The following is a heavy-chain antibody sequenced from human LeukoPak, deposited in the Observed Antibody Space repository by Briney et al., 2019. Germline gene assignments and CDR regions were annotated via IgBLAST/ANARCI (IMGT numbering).Heavy chain of an antibody. CDR1: GDSVSSNSAA. D-gene: IGHD2-2*01. J-gene: IGHJ6*02. CDR2: TYYRSKWYN. V-gene: IGHV6-1*01. Sequence: SQTLSLTCAISGDSVSSNSAAWNWIRQSPSRGLERLGRTYYRSKWYNDYVVSVKSRLTINPDTSKNQFSLQLNSVTPEDTAVYYCARDLRIVVVPAAMEYYYYGMDVWGQGTTVTVSS. CDR3: ARDLRIVVVPAAMEYYYYGMDV.